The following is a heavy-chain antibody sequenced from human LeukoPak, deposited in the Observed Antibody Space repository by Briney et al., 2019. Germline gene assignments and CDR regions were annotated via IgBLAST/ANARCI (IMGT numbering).Heavy chain of an antibody. V-gene: IGHV4-34*01. CDR3: ARGCAAAGCYQFDY. J-gene: IGHJ4*02. CDR2: INHSGST. D-gene: IGHD6-13*01. CDR1: GGSFSGYY. Sequence: SETLSLTCAVYGGSFSGYYWSWIRQPPGKGLEWIGEINHSGSTNYNPSFKSRVTISVDTSKNQFSLKLSSVTAADTAVYYCARGCAAAGCYQFDYWGQGTLVTVSS.